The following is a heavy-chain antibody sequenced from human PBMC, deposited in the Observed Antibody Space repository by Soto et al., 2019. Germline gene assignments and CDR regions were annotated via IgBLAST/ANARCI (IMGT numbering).Heavy chain of an antibody. CDR2: AYYDWST. D-gene: IGHD3-10*01. V-gene: IGHV4-59*01. Sequence: KASATXSLTCSVSGVSISRYDFIWIRQPPGKGLEFMGYAYYDWSTGYSPSLKSRVTMAVDTSKKQVSLELNSVTAADTAVYYCARDRSHYGGGGKGELKDNWFDPRGQGILVTVSS. J-gene: IGHJ5*02. CDR1: GVSISRYD. CDR3: ARDRSHYGGGGKGELKDNWFDP.